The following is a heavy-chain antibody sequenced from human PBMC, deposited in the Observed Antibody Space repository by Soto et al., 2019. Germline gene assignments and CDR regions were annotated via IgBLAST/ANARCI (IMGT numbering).Heavy chain of an antibody. Sequence: QVQLVQSGAEVRKPGASVNISCRASGFSFSDNLINWVRQDPGQSLEWMGWINPDNGNTRYSQRFQGRVTISMDSSASIACVEVSDLTSQETAVYFCARYLLSVGARANDAFDVWGQVTMVTVSS. CDR3: ARYLLSVGARANDAFDV. D-gene: IGHD1-26*01. J-gene: IGHJ3*01. CDR1: GFSFSDNL. CDR2: INPDNGNT. V-gene: IGHV1-3*01.